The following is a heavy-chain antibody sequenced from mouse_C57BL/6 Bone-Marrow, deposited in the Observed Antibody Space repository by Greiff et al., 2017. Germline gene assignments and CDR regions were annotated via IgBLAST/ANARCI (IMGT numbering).Heavy chain of an antibody. CDR1: GFTFSDYY. J-gene: IGHJ1*03. Sequence: EVKLMESEGGLVQPGSSMKLSCTASGFTFSDYYMAWVRQVPEKGLEWVANINYDGSSTYYLDSLKSRFIISRDNAKNILYLQMSSLKSEDTATYYWAREGIYSNYGWYFDVWGTGTTVTVSA. CDR2: INYDGSST. CDR3: AREGIYSNYGWYFDV. V-gene: IGHV5-16*01. D-gene: IGHD2-5*01.